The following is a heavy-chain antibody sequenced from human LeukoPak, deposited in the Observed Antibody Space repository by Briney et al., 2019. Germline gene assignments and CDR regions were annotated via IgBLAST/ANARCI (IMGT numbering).Heavy chain of an antibody. Sequence: TGGSLRLSCAASGFTFSNYWMHWVRQTPGEGLVCVSLIKGDGSSTTYADSVKGRFTISRDNTKNTVYLQMNSLRAEDTAVYYCAKGTAGGNYFDYWGQGTLVTVSS. J-gene: IGHJ4*02. CDR2: IKGDGSST. V-gene: IGHV3-74*01. D-gene: IGHD3-16*01. CDR1: GFTFSNYW. CDR3: AKGTAGGNYFDY.